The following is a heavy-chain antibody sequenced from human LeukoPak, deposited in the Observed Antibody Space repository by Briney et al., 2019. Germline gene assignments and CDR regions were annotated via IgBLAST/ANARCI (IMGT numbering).Heavy chain of an antibody. CDR3: ARVDFDMGGSYYGAFDI. D-gene: IGHD1-26*01. Sequence: ASVKVSCKASGGTFISYAISWVRQAPGQGLEWMGGIIPIFGTANYAQKFQGRVTITTDESTSTAYMELSSLRSEDTAVYYCARVDFDMGGSYYGAFDIWGQGTMVTVSS. V-gene: IGHV1-69*05. CDR1: GGTFISYA. J-gene: IGHJ3*02. CDR2: IIPIFGTA.